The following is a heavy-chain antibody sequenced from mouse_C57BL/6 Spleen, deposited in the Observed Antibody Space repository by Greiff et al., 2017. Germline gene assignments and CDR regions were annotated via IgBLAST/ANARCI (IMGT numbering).Heavy chain of an antibody. Sequence: EVNVVESGGGLVKPGGSLKLSCAASGFTFSDYGMHWVRQAPEKGLEWVAYISSGSSTIYYADTVKGRFTISRDNAKNTLFLQMTSLRSEDTAMYYCARGGDYAFAYWGQGTLVTVSA. V-gene: IGHV5-17*01. CDR2: ISSGSSTI. CDR3: ARGGDYAFAY. D-gene: IGHD2-4*01. J-gene: IGHJ3*01. CDR1: GFTFSDYG.